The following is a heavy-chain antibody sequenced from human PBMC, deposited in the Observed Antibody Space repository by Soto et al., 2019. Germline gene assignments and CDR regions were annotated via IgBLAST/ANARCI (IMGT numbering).Heavy chain of an antibody. CDR3: ARDPITYYYDSSGYYPYYYYGMDV. J-gene: IGHJ6*02. D-gene: IGHD3-22*01. Sequence: GGSLRLSCAASGFTFSSYSMNWVRRAPGKGLEWVSSISSSSSYIYYADSVKGRFTISRDNAKNSLYLQMNSLRAEDTAVYYCARDPITYYYDSSGYYPYYYYGMDVWGQGTTVTVSS. CDR1: GFTFSSYS. V-gene: IGHV3-21*01. CDR2: ISSSSSYI.